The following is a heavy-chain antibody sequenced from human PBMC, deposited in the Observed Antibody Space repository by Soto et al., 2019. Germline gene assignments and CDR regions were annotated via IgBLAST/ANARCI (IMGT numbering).Heavy chain of an antibody. J-gene: IGHJ4*02. CDR2: INHSGST. CDR3: ARVNYDSSGYYDY. D-gene: IGHD3-22*01. V-gene: IGHV4-34*01. Sequence: NPSETLSLTCAVYGGSFSGYYWSWIRQPPGKGLEWIGEINHSGSTNYNPSLKSRVTISVDTSKNQFSLKLSSVTAADTAVYYCARVNYDSSGYYDYWGQGTLVTVSS. CDR1: GGSFSGYY.